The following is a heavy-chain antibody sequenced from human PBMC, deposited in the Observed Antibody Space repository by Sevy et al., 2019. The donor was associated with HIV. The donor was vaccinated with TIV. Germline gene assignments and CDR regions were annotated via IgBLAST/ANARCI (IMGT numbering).Heavy chain of an antibody. CDR3: ARDLREYSSSSKYYFDY. V-gene: IGHV3-21*01. CDR2: ISSSNNYI. Sequence: GGSLRLSCAASGFSISGYGMHWVRQAPGKGLEWVSSISSSNNYIYYADSLKGRFTISRDNAKNSLYLQMNSLRAEDTAVYYCARDLREYSSSSKYYFDYWGQGILVTVSS. CDR1: GFSISGYG. D-gene: IGHD6-6*01. J-gene: IGHJ4*02.